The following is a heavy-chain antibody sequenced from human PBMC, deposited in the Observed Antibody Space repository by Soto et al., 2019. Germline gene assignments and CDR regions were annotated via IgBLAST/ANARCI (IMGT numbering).Heavy chain of an antibody. J-gene: IGHJ6*02. Sequence: EVQLLESGGGLVQPGGSLRLSCAASGFTFSSFAMNWVRQAPGKGLEWVSAISGSGNDAYFADAVKGRFTISRDNSKKTVYLQMNSLRVEDSGVYFCAKSTVTTSYFYGMDVRGQGTTGTVSS. V-gene: IGHV3-23*01. CDR3: AKSTVTTSYFYGMDV. D-gene: IGHD4-4*01. CDR2: ISGSGNDA. CDR1: GFTFSSFA.